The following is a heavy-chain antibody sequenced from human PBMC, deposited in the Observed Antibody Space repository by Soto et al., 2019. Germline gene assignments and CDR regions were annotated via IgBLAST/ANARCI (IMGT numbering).Heavy chain of an antibody. Sequence: SETLSLTCTVSGGSISSGGYYWSWIRQHPGKGLEWIGYIYYSGSTYYNPSLKSRVTISVDTSKNQFSLKRSSVTAADTAVYNCARDDATKVPPFYYGMDVWRQGTRVIFSS. V-gene: IGHV4-31*03. D-gene: IGHD4-17*01. CDR2: IYYSGST. CDR3: ARDDATKVPPFYYGMDV. CDR1: GGSISSGGYY. J-gene: IGHJ6*02.